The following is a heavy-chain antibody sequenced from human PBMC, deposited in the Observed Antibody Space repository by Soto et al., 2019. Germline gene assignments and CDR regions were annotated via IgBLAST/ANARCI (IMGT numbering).Heavy chain of an antibody. Sequence: QVQLVQSGAEVKKSGASVKVSCKASGYTFTSHDINWVRQATGQGLEWMGWMNPNSGNTGYAQKFQGRVTMTRNTSISTAYMELSSLRSEDTAVYYCSRWDYGYYARFDYWGQGTLVTVSS. CDR2: MNPNSGNT. CDR3: SRWDYGYYARFDY. D-gene: IGHD4-17*01. J-gene: IGHJ4*02. V-gene: IGHV1-8*01. CDR1: GYTFTSHD.